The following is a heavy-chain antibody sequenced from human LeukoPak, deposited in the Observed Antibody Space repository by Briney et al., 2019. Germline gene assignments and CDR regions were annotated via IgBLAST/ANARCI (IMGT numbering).Heavy chain of an antibody. D-gene: IGHD3-10*01. CDR2: IYYSGST. J-gene: IGHJ4*02. CDR1: GGSISSGGYY. CDR3: ARASHHVSMVQGVIIMEDY. Sequence: SQTLSLTRTVSGGSISSGGYYWSWIRQHPGKGLEWIGYIYYSGSTYYNPSLKSRVTISVDTSKNQFSLKLSSVTAADTAVYYCARASHHVSMVQGVIIMEDYWGQGTLVTVSS. V-gene: IGHV4-31*03.